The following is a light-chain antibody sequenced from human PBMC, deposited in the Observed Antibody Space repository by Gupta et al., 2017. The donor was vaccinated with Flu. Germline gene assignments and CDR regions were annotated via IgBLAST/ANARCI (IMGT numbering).Light chain of an antibody. Sequence: GTLSLSPGETATLSCRASQSVSSSYLAWYQQNPGQAPRLLIYGASSRATALEDRFTGSASGTDLTLTISILDPEDFAVYYCQRYAGSPRTLGEGTKLELK. CDR1: QSVSSSY. CDR3: QRYAGSPRT. V-gene: IGKV3-20*01. J-gene: IGKJ2*01. CDR2: GAS.